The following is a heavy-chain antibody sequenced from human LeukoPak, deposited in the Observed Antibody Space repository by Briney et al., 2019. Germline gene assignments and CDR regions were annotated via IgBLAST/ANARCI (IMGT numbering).Heavy chain of an antibody. D-gene: IGHD6-19*01. J-gene: IGHJ6*04. CDR1: GGSFSGYY. Sequence: SETLSLTCAVYGGSFSGYYWSWIRQPPGKGLEWIGEINHSGSTYYNPSLKSRVTISVDTSKNQFSLKLSSVTAADTAVYYCARYSSGAFLDVWGKGTTVTVSS. CDR3: ARYSSGAFLDV. V-gene: IGHV4-34*01. CDR2: INHSGST.